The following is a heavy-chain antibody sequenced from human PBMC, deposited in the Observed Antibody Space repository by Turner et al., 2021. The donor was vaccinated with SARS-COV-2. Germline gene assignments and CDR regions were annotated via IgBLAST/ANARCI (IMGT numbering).Heavy chain of an antibody. J-gene: IGHJ6*02. Sequence: QLQLQESGPGLVKPSKTLSLTFTVSGGSISSSSYYWGWIRQPPGKGLEWIGSIYYSGSTYYNPSLKSRVTISVDTSKNQFSLKLSSVTAADTAVYYCASQEALVPSYYYYYYGMDVWGQGTTVTVSS. V-gene: IGHV4-39*01. CDR2: IYYSGST. CDR1: GGSISSSSYY. D-gene: IGHD3-10*01. CDR3: ASQEALVPSYYYYYYGMDV.